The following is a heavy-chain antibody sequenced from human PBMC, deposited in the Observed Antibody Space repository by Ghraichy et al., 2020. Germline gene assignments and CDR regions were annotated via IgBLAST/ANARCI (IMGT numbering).Heavy chain of an antibody. D-gene: IGHD2-21*01. Sequence: SETLSLTCSVSGDSIRSSNYYWDWIRQPPGKGLDWVGSVSYTEGTYYSPSLESRISISIDTSKNQFSLNLGSVTAADTAVYYCARRGHYCGGDRCLNWFDPWGQGTLVTVSS. CDR1: GDSIRSSNYY. J-gene: IGHJ5*02. V-gene: IGHV4-39*01. CDR3: ARRGHYCGGDRCLNWFDP. CDR2: VSYTEGT.